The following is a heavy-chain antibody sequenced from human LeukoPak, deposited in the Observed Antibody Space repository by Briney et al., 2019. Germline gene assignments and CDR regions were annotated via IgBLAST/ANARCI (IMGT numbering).Heavy chain of an antibody. CDR2: IIPIFGTA. Sequence: GASVKVSFKASGGTFSSYAISWVRQAPGQGLEWMGGIIPIFGTANYAQKFQGRVTITADESTSTAYMELSSLRSEDTAVYYCARDSRDIVVVPAVDWSQGTLVTVSS. J-gene: IGHJ4*02. V-gene: IGHV1-69*01. D-gene: IGHD2-2*01. CDR3: ARDSRDIVVVPAVD. CDR1: GGTFSSYA.